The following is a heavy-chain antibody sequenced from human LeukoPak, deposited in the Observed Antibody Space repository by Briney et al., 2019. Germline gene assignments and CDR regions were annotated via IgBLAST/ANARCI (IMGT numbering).Heavy chain of an antibody. V-gene: IGHV3-23*01. D-gene: IGHD4-17*01. CDR3: ASYFHYGDYASLWY. J-gene: IGHJ4*02. Sequence: GGSLRLSCAASGFTFITYAMSWVRQAPGKGLEWVSSISENGESTYYADSVKGRFTISRDNSRNTLYLQMNSLRAEDTAVYYCASYFHYGDYASLWYWGQGTLVTVSS. CDR2: ISENGEST. CDR1: GFTFITYA.